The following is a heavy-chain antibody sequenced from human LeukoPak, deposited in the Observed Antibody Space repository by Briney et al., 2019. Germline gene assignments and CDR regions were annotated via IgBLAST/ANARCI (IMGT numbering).Heavy chain of an antibody. CDR1: GFSVSNNY. V-gene: IGHV3-53*01. Sequence: GSLRLSCAASGFSVSNNYMSWVRQAPGKGLDWVSVIYSDGNTYYADSVKGRFTISRDNSKNTVYFQMNSLRDEDTAVYYCARAGGWSRSTIDYWGQGTLVTVSS. J-gene: IGHJ4*02. CDR2: IYSDGNT. CDR3: ARAGGWSRSTIDY. D-gene: IGHD6-19*01.